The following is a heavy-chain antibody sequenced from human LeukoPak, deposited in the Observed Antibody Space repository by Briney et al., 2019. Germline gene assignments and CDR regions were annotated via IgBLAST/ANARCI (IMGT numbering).Heavy chain of an antibody. CDR1: GYTFTGYY. Sequence: ASVKVSCKASGYTFTGYYMHWVRQAPGQGLEWMGWINPNSGGTNYAQKFQGRATMTRDTSISTAYIELSRLRSDDTAVYYCARDPGDWAYYFDYWGQGTLVTVSS. CDR3: ARDPGDWAYYFDY. V-gene: IGHV1-2*02. J-gene: IGHJ4*02. D-gene: IGHD3/OR15-3a*01. CDR2: INPNSGGT.